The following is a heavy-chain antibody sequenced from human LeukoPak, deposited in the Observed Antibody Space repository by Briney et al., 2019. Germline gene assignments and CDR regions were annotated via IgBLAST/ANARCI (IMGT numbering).Heavy chain of an antibody. V-gene: IGHV4-59*08. CDR2: IYYSGST. CDR3: ARHTPVAASSFDC. D-gene: IGHD2-15*01. J-gene: IGHJ4*02. Sequence: SETLSLTCTVSGGSINSYYWSWIRQPPGKGLEWIGYIYYSGSTNYNPSLKSRVTISVDTSKSQFSLKLSSVTAADTAVYYCARHTPVAASSFDCWGQGTLVTVSS. CDR1: GGSINSYY.